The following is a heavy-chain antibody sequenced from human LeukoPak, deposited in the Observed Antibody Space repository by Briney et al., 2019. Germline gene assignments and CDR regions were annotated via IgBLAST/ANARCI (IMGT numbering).Heavy chain of an antibody. D-gene: IGHD2-8*01. V-gene: IGHV3-11*04. CDR3: VRSVDY. J-gene: IGHJ4*02. CDR1: GFNFNDYY. Sequence: GGSLRLSCAASGFNFNDYYMSWIRQAPGKGLEWVSYITTGRTLSYADSVKGRFTISRDNAKNSLFLQMKSLRVEDTAVYYCVRSVDYWGQGTLVTVSS. CDR2: ITTGRTL.